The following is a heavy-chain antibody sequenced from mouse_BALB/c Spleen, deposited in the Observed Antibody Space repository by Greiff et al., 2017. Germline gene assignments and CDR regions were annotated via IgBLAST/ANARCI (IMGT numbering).Heavy chain of an antibody. Sequence: EVKLMESGGGLVQPGGSLKLSCAASGFDFSRYWMSWVRQAPGKGLEWIGEINPDSSTINYTPSLKDKFIISRDNAKNTLYLQMSKVRSEDTALYYCARRGNAMDYWGQGTSVTVSS. CDR1: GFDFSRYW. J-gene: IGHJ4*01. CDR2: INPDSSTI. D-gene: IGHD2-14*01. CDR3: ARRGNAMDY. V-gene: IGHV4-1*02.